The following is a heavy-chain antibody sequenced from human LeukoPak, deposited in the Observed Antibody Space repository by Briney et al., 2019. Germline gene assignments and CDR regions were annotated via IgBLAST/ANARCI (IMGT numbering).Heavy chain of an antibody. CDR1: GGSISSGGYY. J-gene: IGHJ4*02. D-gene: IGHD3-16*02. Sequence: ETLSLTCTVSGGSISSGGYYWSWVRQAPGKGLEWVSSISGSTGDKYYADSVKGRFTISRDNARNSVYLQMSSLRDEDTAVYYCARSLQLGELSANWGQGTRVTVSS. CDR3: ARSLQLGELSAN. V-gene: IGHV3-21*01. CDR2: ISGSTGDK.